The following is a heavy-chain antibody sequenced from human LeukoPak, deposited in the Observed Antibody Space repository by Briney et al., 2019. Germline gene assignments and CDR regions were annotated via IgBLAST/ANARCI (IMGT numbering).Heavy chain of an antibody. D-gene: IGHD1-26*01. CDR3: AKDWSYQGNYYYMDV. Sequence: GGSLRLSCEVSGFTFSSYHMNWVRQAPGKGLEWVSSIGSSGSYIYYADSLTGRFTISRDNAKNSLYLQMNSLRAEDTAMYYCAKDWSYQGNYYYMDVWGKGTKVTISS. V-gene: IGHV3-21*01. CDR2: IGSSGSYI. J-gene: IGHJ6*03. CDR1: GFTFSSYH.